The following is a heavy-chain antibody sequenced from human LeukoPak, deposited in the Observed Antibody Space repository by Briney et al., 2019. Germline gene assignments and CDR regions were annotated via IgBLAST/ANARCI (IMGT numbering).Heavy chain of an antibody. Sequence: PSETLSLTCTVSGGSISSYYWSWIRQPPGKGLEWIGYIYYSGSTNYNPSLKSRVTISVDTSKNQFSLKLSSVTPDDTAVYFCARGQTYSGRIFDYWGQGTLVTVSS. CDR1: GGSISSYY. CDR3: ARGQTYSGRIFDY. CDR2: IYYSGST. D-gene: IGHD1-26*01. J-gene: IGHJ4*02. V-gene: IGHV4-59*12.